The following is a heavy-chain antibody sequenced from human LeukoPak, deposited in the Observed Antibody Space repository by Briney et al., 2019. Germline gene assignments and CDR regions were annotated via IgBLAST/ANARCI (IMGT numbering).Heavy chain of an antibody. V-gene: IGHV4-4*07. J-gene: IGHJ5*02. CDR3: ARGAYGSGSTNWFDP. D-gene: IGHD3-10*01. CDR1: GGSICTYY. Sequence: SETLALTCTVSGGSICTYYWSWIRQPAGKGLEWIGRINSSGSTNYNPSLRSRVTMSVDTSKNQFSLILSSVTAADTAVYYCARGAYGSGSTNWFDPWGQGTLVTVSS. CDR2: INSSGST.